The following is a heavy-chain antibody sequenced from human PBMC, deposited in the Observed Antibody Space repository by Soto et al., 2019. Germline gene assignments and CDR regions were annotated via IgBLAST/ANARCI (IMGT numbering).Heavy chain of an antibody. D-gene: IGHD5-12*01. CDR3: ARPYSLGYSGYGDAFDI. CDR2: IDPSDSYT. J-gene: IGHJ3*02. CDR1: GYSFTSYW. V-gene: IGHV5-10-1*01. Sequence: PGESLKISCKGSGYSFTSYWISWVRQMPGKGLEWMGRIDPSDSYTNYSPSFQGHVTISADKSISTAYLQWSSLKASDTAMYYCARPYSLGYSGYGDAFDIWGQGTMVTVSS.